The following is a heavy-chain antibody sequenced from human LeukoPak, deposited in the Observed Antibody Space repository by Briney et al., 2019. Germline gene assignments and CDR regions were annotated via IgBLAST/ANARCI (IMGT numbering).Heavy chain of an antibody. CDR1: GGSISSSSSY. CDR3: ARDIVATISGDY. D-gene: IGHD5-12*01. Sequence: SETLSLTCTVSGGSISSSSSYWGWIRQPPGKGLEWIGSIYYSGSTYYNPSLKSRVTISVDTSKNQFSLRLSSVTAADTAVYYCARDIVATISGDYWGQGTLVTVSS. V-gene: IGHV4-39*01. CDR2: IYYSGST. J-gene: IGHJ4*02.